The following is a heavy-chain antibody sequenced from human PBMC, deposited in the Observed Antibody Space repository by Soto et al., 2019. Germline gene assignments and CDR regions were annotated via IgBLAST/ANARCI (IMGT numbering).Heavy chain of an antibody. CDR3: ARDRVSPFRGADNWFDP. CDR2: IIPIFGTA. V-gene: IGHV1-69*13. D-gene: IGHD3-10*01. CDR1: GGTFSSYA. J-gene: IGHJ5*02. Sequence: SVKVTCKASGGTFSSYAISWVRQAPGQGLEWMGGIIPIFGTANYAQKFQGRVTITADESTSTAYMELSSLRSEDTAVYYCARDRVSPFRGADNWFDPWGPGTLVTVSS.